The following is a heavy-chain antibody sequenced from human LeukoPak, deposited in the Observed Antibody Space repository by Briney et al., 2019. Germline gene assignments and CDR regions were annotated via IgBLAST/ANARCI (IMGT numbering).Heavy chain of an antibody. Sequence: SETLSLTCAVYGGSFNGYSWSWIRQPPGKGLEWLGEVNYNGSNYNPSLKSRVTMSVDTSKNQFSLKLRSVTAADTAVYYCGRSEDAFDIWGQGTMVTVS. CDR2: VNYNGS. CDR1: GGSFNGYS. V-gene: IGHV4-34*01. J-gene: IGHJ3*02. CDR3: GRSEDAFDI.